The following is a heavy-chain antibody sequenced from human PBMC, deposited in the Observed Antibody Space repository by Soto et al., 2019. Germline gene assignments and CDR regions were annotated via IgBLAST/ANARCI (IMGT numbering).Heavy chain of an antibody. CDR1: GFTFSSYA. CDR3: AKDLPLDIVVVPAATNTGDAFDI. J-gene: IGHJ3*02. D-gene: IGHD2-2*03. V-gene: IGHV3-23*01. CDR2: ISGSGGST. Sequence: EVQLLESGGGLVQPGGSLRLSCAASGFTFSSYAMSWVRQAPGKGLEWVSAISGSGGSTYYADSVKGRFTISRDNSKNTLYLQMNSLRAEDTAVYYCAKDLPLDIVVVPAATNTGDAFDIWGQGTMVTVSS.